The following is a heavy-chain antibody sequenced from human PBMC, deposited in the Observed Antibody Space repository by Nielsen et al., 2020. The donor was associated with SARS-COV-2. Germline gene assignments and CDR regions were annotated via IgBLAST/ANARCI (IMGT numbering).Heavy chain of an antibody. Sequence: LKISCTASGFTFSDSAIHWVRQASGKGLEWVGRIRSKANNYATTCAASVKGRFTISRDNANNSLYLQIDSLRAEDTAIYYCARARGGYDFDYWGQGTLVTVSS. V-gene: IGHV3-73*01. CDR1: GFTFSDSA. D-gene: IGHD3-16*01. J-gene: IGHJ4*02. CDR2: IRSKANNYAT. CDR3: ARARGGYDFDY.